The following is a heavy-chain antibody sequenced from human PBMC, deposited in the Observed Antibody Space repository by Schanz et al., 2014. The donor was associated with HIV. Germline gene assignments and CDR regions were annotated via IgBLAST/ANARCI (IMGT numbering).Heavy chain of an antibody. J-gene: IGHJ4*02. CDR3: ARAEY. CDR1: GFSFSDYH. Sequence: QVQLVESGGDLVKPGGSLRLSCTASGFSFSDYHMSWIRQAPGKELEWGSSIGSGGGYKYYADSVNGRFTISRDNAKNSLHLQMSRLGAEDTAVYYCARAEYWGQRTLVTVSS. CDR2: IGSGGGYK. V-gene: IGHV3-11*06.